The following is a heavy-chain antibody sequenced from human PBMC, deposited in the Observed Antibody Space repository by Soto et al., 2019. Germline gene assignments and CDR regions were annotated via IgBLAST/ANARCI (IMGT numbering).Heavy chain of an antibody. CDR3: ARFRRNYYGSGSYGSSYFDY. V-gene: IGHV3-66*01. Sequence: VQLVESGGGLVQPGGSLRLSCAASGFTVSSNYMTWVRQAPGKGLEWVSVIYIGGSTYYADSVKGRFTISRDISKNTLYLQMNSLRAEDTAVYYCARFRRNYYGSGSYGSSYFDYWGQGTLDTVSS. D-gene: IGHD3-10*01. CDR1: GFTVSSNY. CDR2: IYIGGST. J-gene: IGHJ4*02.